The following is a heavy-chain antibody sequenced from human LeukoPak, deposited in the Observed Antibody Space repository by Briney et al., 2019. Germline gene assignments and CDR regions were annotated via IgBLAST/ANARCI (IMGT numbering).Heavy chain of an antibody. CDR3: ASPYDDFWSGYIPPYYYYGMDV. CDR1: GGSISSSSYY. CDR2: IYYSGST. D-gene: IGHD3-3*01. V-gene: IGHV4-39*01. Sequence: PSETLSLTCTVSGGSISSSSYYWRWLRQPPGKGLERIGSIYYSGSTYYNPSLKSRVTISVDTSKNQFSLKLSSWTAADTAVYYCASPYDDFWSGYIPPYYYYGMDVWGQGTTVTVSS. J-gene: IGHJ6*02.